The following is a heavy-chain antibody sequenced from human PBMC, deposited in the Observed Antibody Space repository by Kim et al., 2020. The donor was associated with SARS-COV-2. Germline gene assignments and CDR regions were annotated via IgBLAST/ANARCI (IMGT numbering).Heavy chain of an antibody. J-gene: IGHJ4*02. CDR2: TT. V-gene: IGHV3-15*01. D-gene: IGHD1-1*01. Sequence: TTDYAAPVKGRFTISRDDSKNTLYLQMNSLKTEDTAVYYCVGGLEQPMEYWGQGTLVTVSS. CDR3: VGGLEQPMEY.